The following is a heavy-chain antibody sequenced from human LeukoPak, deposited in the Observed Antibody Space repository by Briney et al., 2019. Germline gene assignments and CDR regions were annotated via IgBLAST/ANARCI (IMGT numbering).Heavy chain of an antibody. CDR1: GYTFTDYY. CDR3: ARDRGRGGLSSAFDI. D-gene: IGHD3-16*01. Sequence: GASVKVSCKASGYTFTDYYIHWVRQAPGQGLEWIGRINPNSGGTNYAQKFQGWVTMTRDTSINTAYMELSRQKSDDSAVYYCARDRGRGGLSSAFDIWGQGTMVTVSS. V-gene: IGHV1-2*04. J-gene: IGHJ3*02. CDR2: INPNSGGT.